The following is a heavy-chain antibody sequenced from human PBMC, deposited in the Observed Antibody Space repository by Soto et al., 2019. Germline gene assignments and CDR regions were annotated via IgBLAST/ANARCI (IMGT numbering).Heavy chain of an antibody. Sequence: ASVKVSCKASGYTFTSYGISWVRQAPGQGLEWMGWISAYNGNTNYAQKLQGRVTMTTDTSTSTAYMELRSLRSDDTAVYYCARDPPSSSSWYETYQPPNAPTWFDPWGQGTLVTVPS. J-gene: IGHJ5*02. V-gene: IGHV1-18*01. CDR2: ISAYNGNT. CDR1: GYTFTSYG. CDR3: ARDPPSSSSWYETYQPPNAPTWFDP. D-gene: IGHD6-13*01.